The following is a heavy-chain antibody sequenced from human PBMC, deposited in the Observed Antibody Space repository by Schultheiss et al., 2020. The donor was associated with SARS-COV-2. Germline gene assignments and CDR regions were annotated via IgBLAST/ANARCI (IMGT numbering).Heavy chain of an antibody. J-gene: IGHJ6*02. D-gene: IGHD6-6*01. CDR2: INPSGGST. Sequence: ASVKVSCKASGYTFTGYYMHWVRQAPGQGLEWMGIINPSGGSTSYAQKFQGRVTMTRDTSTSTVYMELSSLRSEDTAVYYCARGDKASSIAARPGRRGYYYYGMDVWGQGTTVTVSS. V-gene: IGHV1-46*01. CDR3: ARGDKASSIAARPGRRGYYYYGMDV. CDR1: GYTFTGYY.